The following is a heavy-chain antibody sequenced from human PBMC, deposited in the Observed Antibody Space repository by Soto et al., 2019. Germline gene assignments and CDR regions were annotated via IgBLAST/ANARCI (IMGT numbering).Heavy chain of an antibody. Sequence: SETLSLTCAVSGGSISRGGYSWSWIRQPPGKGLEWIGYIYHSGSTYYNPSLKSRVTISVDRSKNQFSLKLSSVTAADTAVYYCARTYYYDSSGYPNWFDPWGQGTLVTVSS. J-gene: IGHJ5*02. V-gene: IGHV4-30-2*01. CDR3: ARTYYYDSSGYPNWFDP. D-gene: IGHD3-22*01. CDR2: IYHSGST. CDR1: GGSISRGGYS.